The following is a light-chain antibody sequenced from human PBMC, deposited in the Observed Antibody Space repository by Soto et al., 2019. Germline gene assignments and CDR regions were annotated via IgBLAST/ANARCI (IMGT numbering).Light chain of an antibody. Sequence: DIQMTQSPSSLSAYVGDRVTISCRASQAIANYVAWYQQKPGKAPNLLIYGASTLQSGVSSRFSGRGSGTDFTLTISSLQPEDVATYYCQRYNSAPITFGQGTRLEIK. J-gene: IGKJ5*01. CDR3: QRYNSAPIT. CDR2: GAS. V-gene: IGKV1-27*01. CDR1: QAIANY.